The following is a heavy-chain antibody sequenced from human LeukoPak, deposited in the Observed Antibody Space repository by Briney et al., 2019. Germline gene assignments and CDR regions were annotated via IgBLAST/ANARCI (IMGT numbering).Heavy chain of an antibody. Sequence: GGSLRLSCAASGFTFSNYWMHWVRQAPGKGLVWVSRINTDGYSTSYADSVKGRFTISRDNSKNTLYLQMNSLRAEDTAVYYCAKVELVRGGYFDYWGQGTLVTVSS. CDR2: INTDGYST. J-gene: IGHJ4*02. CDR3: AKVELVRGGYFDY. CDR1: GFTFSNYW. D-gene: IGHD3-10*01. V-gene: IGHV3-74*01.